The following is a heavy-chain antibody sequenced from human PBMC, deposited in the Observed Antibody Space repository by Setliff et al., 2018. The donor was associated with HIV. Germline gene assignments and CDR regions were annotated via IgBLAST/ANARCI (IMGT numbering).Heavy chain of an antibody. D-gene: IGHD2-21*02. CDR1: GGSISSYY. J-gene: IGHJ4*02. V-gene: IGHV4-4*09. Sequence: SETLSLTCTVSGGSISSYYWSWIRQPPGKGLEWIGYIYTSGSTNYNPSFKSRVTISLDTSKNQFSLKLTSVTAADTAVYYCARLSGDYYYFDYWGQGTLVTSPQ. CDR2: IYTSGST. CDR3: ARLSGDYYYFDY.